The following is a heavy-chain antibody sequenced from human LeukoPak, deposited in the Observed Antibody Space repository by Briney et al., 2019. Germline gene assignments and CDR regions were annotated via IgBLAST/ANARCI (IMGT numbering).Heavy chain of an antibody. CDR3: AGLYGSGSYSHFDY. D-gene: IGHD3-10*01. CDR1: GGSISSSSYY. Sequence: SETLSLTCTVSGGSISSSSYYWSWIRQPPGKGLEWIGYIYYSGSTNYNPSLKSRVTISVDTSKNQFSLKLSSVTAADTAVYYCAGLYGSGSYSHFDYWGQGTLVTVSS. CDR2: IYYSGST. V-gene: IGHV4-61*01. J-gene: IGHJ4*02.